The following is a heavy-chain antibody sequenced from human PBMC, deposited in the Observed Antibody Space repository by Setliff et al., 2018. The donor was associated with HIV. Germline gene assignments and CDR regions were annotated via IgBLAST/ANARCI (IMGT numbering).Heavy chain of an antibody. V-gene: IGHV3-21*01. Sequence: SGGSMRLSCGASGFTFSSYSMNWVRQAPGKGLEWVSSISRNSEEISYADSVKGRFTISRDNAKYSLYLQMDNMRVDDTAVYHCVRDYKWVNCYFDLWGRGTLVTVSS. CDR2: ISRNSEEI. D-gene: IGHD1-1*01. CDR1: GFTFSSYS. J-gene: IGHJ2*01. CDR3: VRDYKWVNCYFDL.